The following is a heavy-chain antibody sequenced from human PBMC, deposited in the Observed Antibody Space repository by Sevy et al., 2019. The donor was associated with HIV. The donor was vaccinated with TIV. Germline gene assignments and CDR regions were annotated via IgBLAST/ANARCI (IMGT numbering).Heavy chain of an antibody. V-gene: IGHV4-39*01. D-gene: IGHD6-13*01. CDR2: IYYSGST. Sequence: SETLSLTCTVSGGSISSSSYYWGWIRQPPGKGLEWIGSIYYSGSTYYNPSLKSRVTISVDTSKNQFSLKLSSVTAADTAVYYCAGIQQLVLLRGEGFDYWGQGTLVTVSS. CDR3: AGIQQLVLLRGEGFDY. J-gene: IGHJ4*02. CDR1: GGSISSSSYY.